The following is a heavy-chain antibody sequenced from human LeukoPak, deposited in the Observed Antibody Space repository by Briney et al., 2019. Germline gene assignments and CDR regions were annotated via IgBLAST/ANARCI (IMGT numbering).Heavy chain of an antibody. J-gene: IGHJ5*02. V-gene: IGHV1-18*01. CDR2: ISAYNGNT. CDR3: ARGGYSSGWPPTRWFDP. Sequence: VASVKVSCKASGYTFTSYGISWVRQAPGQGLEWMGWISAYNGNTNYAQKLQGRVTMTTDTSTSTAYMELRSLRSDDTAVYYCARGGYSSGWPPTRWFDPWGQGTLVTVSS. CDR1: GYTFTSYG. D-gene: IGHD6-25*01.